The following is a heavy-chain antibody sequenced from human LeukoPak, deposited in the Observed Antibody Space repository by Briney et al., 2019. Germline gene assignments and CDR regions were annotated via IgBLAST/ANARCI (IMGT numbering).Heavy chain of an antibody. J-gene: IGHJ4*02. D-gene: IGHD6-13*01. CDR3: ARDPAPLDSSSWKDY. CDR1: GFTFNSYS. V-gene: IGHV3-48*02. CDR2: ISHTSEST. Sequence: PGGSLRLSCAASGFTFNSYSMSWVRQAPGKGLEWVSYISHTSESTYYADSVRGRFSISRDDAKSSLYLQMNSLRDEDTAVYYCARDPAPLDSSSWKDYWGQGTLVTASS.